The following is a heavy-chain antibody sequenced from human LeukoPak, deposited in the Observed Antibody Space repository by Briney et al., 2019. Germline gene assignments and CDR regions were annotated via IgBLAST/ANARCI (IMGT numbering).Heavy chain of an antibody. Sequence: KPSETLSLTCAVYGGSFSGYYWSWMRQPPGKGLEWIGEINHSGSTIYNPSLKSRVTIPVDTSKNQFSLTLSSVTAADTAVYFCAGGGGLTYNSFDPWGQGTLGTVSS. V-gene: IGHV4-34*01. D-gene: IGHD4/OR15-4a*01. CDR2: INHSGST. CDR1: GGSFSGYY. J-gene: IGHJ5*02. CDR3: AGGGGLTYNSFDP.